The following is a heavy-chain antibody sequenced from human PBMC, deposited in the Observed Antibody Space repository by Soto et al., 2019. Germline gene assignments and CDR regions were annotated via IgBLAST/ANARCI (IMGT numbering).Heavy chain of an antibody. CDR1: GFSLSTSGVG. Sequence: QITLKESGPPLVKPTQTLTLTCTFSGFSLSTSGVGVGWIRQPPGKALEWLALIYWDDDKRYSPSLKSRLTITNDTSKNQVVLTMTNMDPVDTATYYCAHRLAATGLFDYWGQGTLVTVSS. J-gene: IGHJ4*02. D-gene: IGHD6-13*01. CDR2: IYWDDDK. CDR3: AHRLAATGLFDY. V-gene: IGHV2-5*02.